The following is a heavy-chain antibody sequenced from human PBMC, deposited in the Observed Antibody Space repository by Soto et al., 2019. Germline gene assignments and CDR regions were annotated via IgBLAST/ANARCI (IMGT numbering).Heavy chain of an antibody. CDR1: GYSFTSYW. V-gene: IGHV5-51*01. J-gene: IGHJ6*03. CDR2: IYPGDSDT. D-gene: IGHD5-12*01. Sequence: PGESLKISCKGSGYSFTSYWIGWVRQMPGKGLEWMGIIYPGDSDTKYSPSFQGQVTISADKSISTAYLQWSSLKASDTAMYYCARQDSGYDSFRSVYYYYMDVWGKGTTVTVSS. CDR3: ARQDSGYDSFRSVYYYYMDV.